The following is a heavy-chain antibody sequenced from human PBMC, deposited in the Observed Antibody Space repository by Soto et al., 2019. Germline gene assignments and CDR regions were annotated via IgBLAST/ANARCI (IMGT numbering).Heavy chain of an antibody. CDR3: ARDGGGSSNAFDI. Sequence: ASVKVSCKASGYTFTGYYMHWVRQAPGQGLEWMGWINPNSGGTNYAQKFQGWVTMTRDTSISTAYMELSRLRSDDTAVYYCARDGGGSSNAFDICGQVTMVTASS. CDR1: GYTFTGYY. D-gene: IGHD6-6*01. J-gene: IGHJ3*02. V-gene: IGHV1-2*04. CDR2: INPNSGGT.